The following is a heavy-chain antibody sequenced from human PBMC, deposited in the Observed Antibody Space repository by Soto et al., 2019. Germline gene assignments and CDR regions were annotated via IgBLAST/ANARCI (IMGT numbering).Heavy chain of an antibody. D-gene: IGHD3-22*01. CDR1: GFTFSASV. V-gene: IGHV3-30*03. CDR2: LSYGGKNK. Sequence: QVLLVESGGGVVQPGGSLRLSCAASGFTFSASVMHWVRQAPGKGLEWMAILSYGGKNKYYADSVKCRFTISRDISESTLYLQMDSLRTEETAVYYCVREEFEDGRGHFTYWCQGTLVSVSS. J-gene: IGHJ4*02. CDR3: VREEFEDGRGHFTY.